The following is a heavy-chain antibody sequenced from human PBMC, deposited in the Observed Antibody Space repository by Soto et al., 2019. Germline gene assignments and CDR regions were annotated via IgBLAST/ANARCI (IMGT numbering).Heavy chain of an antibody. D-gene: IGHD1-7*01. CDR2: ISYDGSNK. CDR3: ARDGDWNLRYPHTEIDY. Sequence: QVQLVESGGGVVQPGRSLRLSCAASGFTFSSYAMHWVRQAPGKGLEWVAGISYDGSNKYYADSVKGRFTISRDNSKNTLYLQMNSLRAEDTAVYYCARDGDWNLRYPHTEIDYWGQGTLVTVSS. V-gene: IGHV3-30-3*01. CDR1: GFTFSSYA. J-gene: IGHJ4*02.